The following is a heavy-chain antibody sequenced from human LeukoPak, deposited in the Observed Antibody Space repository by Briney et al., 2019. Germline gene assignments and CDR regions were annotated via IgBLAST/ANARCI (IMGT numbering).Heavy chain of an antibody. CDR1: GGSISGYY. D-gene: IGHD4-17*01. Sequence: PSETLSLTCTVSGGSISGYYWSWIRQPPGKGLEWIGYIYHTGTTDSNPSLKSRVTISVDTSQNHFSLRLNSVTAADTAVHYCARYGHDYAWDYWGQGTLVTVSS. CDR3: ARYGHDYAWDY. CDR2: IYHTGTT. J-gene: IGHJ4*02. V-gene: IGHV4-59*08.